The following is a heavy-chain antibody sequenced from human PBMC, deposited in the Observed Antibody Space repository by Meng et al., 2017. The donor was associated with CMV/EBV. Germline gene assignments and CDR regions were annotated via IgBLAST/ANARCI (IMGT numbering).Heavy chain of an antibody. CDR2: INPNSGGT. CDR3: ARSTHYGGNSAGFDY. D-gene: IGHD4-23*01. J-gene: IGHJ4*02. CDR1: GYTFTGYY. V-gene: IGHV1-2*02. Sequence: ASVKVSCKASGYTFTGYYMHWVRQAPGQGLEWMGWINPNSGGTNYAQKFQGRVTMTRDTSISTAYMELSRLRSDDTAVYYCARSTHYGGNSAGFDYWGQGNLVTVSS.